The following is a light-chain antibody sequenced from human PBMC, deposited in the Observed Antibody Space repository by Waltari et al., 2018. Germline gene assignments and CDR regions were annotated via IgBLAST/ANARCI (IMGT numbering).Light chain of an antibody. V-gene: IGKV4-1*01. Sequence: DLVMTQSPDSLAVSLGARAATNCKSSQSVLYSSNNRNYLTWYQQKPGQPPKLLIYWASIRESGVPDRFSGSGSGTDFTLTISSLQAEDVAVYYCQQYYTTPLTFGGGTKVEIK. J-gene: IGKJ4*01. CDR1: QSVLYSSNNRNY. CDR3: QQYYTTPLT. CDR2: WAS.